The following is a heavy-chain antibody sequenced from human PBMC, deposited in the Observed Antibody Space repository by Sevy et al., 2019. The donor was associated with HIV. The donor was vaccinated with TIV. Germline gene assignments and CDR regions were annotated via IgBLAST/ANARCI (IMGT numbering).Heavy chain of an antibody. V-gene: IGHV3-30-3*02. CDR1: GFIFSTSP. CDR2: LSYDDSDE. CDR3: AKDDLGSIDY. J-gene: IGHJ4*02. D-gene: IGHD3-10*01. Sequence: GGFLRLSCAASGFIFSTSPMHWVRQAPGKGLECVAILSYDDSDENYADSVKGRFTISRDNSKNTLYLQMNSLRTEDTAVYHCAKDDLGSIDYWGQGTLVTVSS.